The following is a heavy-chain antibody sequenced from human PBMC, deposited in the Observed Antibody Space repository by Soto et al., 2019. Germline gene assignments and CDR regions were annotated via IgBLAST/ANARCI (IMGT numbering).Heavy chain of an antibody. V-gene: IGHV3-23*01. CDR1: GFTFSSYA. D-gene: IGHD3-10*01. CDR3: AKQQYGSGSYPAFDY. Sequence: EVQLLESGGGLVQPGGSLRLSCAASGFTFSSYAMSWVRQAPGRGLEWVSAISGSGGSTYYADSVKGRFTISRDNSKNTLYLQTNSLTAEDTAVYYCAKQQYGSGSYPAFDYWGQGTLVTVSS. CDR2: ISGSGGST. J-gene: IGHJ4*02.